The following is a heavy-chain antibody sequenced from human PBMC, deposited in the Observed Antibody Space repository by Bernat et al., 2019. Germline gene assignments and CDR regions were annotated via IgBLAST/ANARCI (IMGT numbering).Heavy chain of an antibody. CDR3: ARKDYGDYGRFDP. V-gene: IGHV4-4*02. CDR1: GGSISSSNW. D-gene: IGHD4-17*01. CDR2: MYHSGST. Sequence: QVQLQESGPGLVKPSGSLSLTCAVSGGSISSSNWWSWVRQPPGKGLEWIGEMYHSGSTNYNPALKSRVTISVDKSKNQFSLTLSSVTAADTAVYYCARKDYGDYGRFDPWGQGTLVTVSS. J-gene: IGHJ5*02.